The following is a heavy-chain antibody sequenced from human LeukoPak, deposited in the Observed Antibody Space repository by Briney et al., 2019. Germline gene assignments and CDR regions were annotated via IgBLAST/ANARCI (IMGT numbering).Heavy chain of an antibody. CDR1: GFTFSSYA. D-gene: IGHD3-16*01. J-gene: IGHJ6*03. CDR3: ARGGIDRYYYYYMDV. V-gene: IGHV3-23*01. Sequence: RGSLRLSCAASGFTFSSYAMSWVRQAPGKGLEWVSGINGSGGSTYDADSVKGRFTFSRDNSKNTVYLQMNSLRAEDTAVYYCARGGIDRYYYYYMDVWGKGTTVTVSS. CDR2: INGSGGST.